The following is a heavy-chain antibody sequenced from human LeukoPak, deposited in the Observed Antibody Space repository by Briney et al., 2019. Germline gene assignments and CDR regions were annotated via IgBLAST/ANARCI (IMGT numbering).Heavy chain of an antibody. Sequence: SETLSLTCAVYGGSFSGYYWSRIRQPPGKGLEWIGEINHSGSTNYNPSLKSRVTISVDTSKSQFSLKLSSVTAADTAVYYCARRGYSSSPDYWGQGTLVTVSS. CDR3: ARRGYSSSPDY. CDR2: INHSGST. D-gene: IGHD6-6*01. V-gene: IGHV4-34*01. J-gene: IGHJ4*02. CDR1: GGSFSGYY.